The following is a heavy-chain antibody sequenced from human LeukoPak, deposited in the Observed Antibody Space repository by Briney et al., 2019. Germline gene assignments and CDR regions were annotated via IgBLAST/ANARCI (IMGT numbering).Heavy chain of an antibody. CDR3: ARDLHYYDSSGYDY. CDR2: ISSSGSTI. CDR1: GFTFSSYA. J-gene: IGHJ4*02. V-gene: IGHV3-11*01. Sequence: GGSLRLSCAASGFTFSSYAMSWIRQAPGKGLEWVSYISSSGSTIYYADSVKGRFTISRDNAKNSLYLQMNSLRAEDTAVYYCARDLHYYDSSGYDYWGQGTLVTVSS. D-gene: IGHD3-22*01.